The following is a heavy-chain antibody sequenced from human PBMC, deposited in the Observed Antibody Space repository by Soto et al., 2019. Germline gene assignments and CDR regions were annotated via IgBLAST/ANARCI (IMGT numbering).Heavy chain of an antibody. V-gene: IGHV3-33*01. J-gene: IGHJ5*02. CDR3: ARPLSDYSRDNWLDP. CDR2: IWNDGSHK. CDR1: GFTFSSYG. Sequence: QVQLVESGGGLVHPGTSLTLSCAASGFTFSSYGMHWVRQAPGKGLEWVAVIWNDGSHKYFGDSVNGRFSIYRDNSKSTVYLEMNSLRVEDTAVYYCARPLSDYSRDNWLDPWGQGTLVIVSA. D-gene: IGHD4-17*01.